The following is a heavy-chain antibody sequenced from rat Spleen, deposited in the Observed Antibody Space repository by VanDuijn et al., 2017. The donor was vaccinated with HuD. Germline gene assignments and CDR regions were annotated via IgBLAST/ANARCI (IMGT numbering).Heavy chain of an antibody. Sequence: EVQLQESGPGLVKPSQSLSLTCSVTGYSITRNYWGWIRKFPGNKMEWMGYISYSGSTTYNPSLKSRLSITRDTLKNQLFLQLSSITTEDTATYYCAREGLTLDFWGPGTMVTVSS. V-gene: IGHV3-1*01. CDR2: ISYSGST. CDR3: AREGLTLDF. D-gene: IGHD1-10*01. J-gene: IGHJ1*01. CDR1: GYSITRNY.